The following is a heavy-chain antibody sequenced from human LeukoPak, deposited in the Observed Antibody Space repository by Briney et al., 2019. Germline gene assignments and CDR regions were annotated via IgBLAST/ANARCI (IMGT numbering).Heavy chain of an antibody. Sequence: PGGSLRLSCAASGFTFSDYYMSWIRQAPGKGLEWVSYISSSGSTIYYADSVKGRFTISRDNAKNSLYLQMNSLRAADTAVYYCAREPGYCSGGSCYGRYYYGMDVWGQGTTVTVSS. J-gene: IGHJ6*02. CDR3: AREPGYCSGGSCYGRYYYGMDV. V-gene: IGHV3-11*01. CDR2: ISSSGSTI. D-gene: IGHD2-15*01. CDR1: GFTFSDYY.